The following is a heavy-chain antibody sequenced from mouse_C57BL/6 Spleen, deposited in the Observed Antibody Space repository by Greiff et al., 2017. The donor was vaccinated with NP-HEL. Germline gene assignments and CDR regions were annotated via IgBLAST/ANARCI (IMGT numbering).Heavy chain of an antibody. CDR3: ALYDYDDAMDY. Sequence: VQLQQSGPELVKPGDSVKISCKASGYSFTGYFMNWVMQSHGKSLEWIGRINPYNGDTFYNQKFKGKATLTVDKSSSTAHMELRSLTSEDSAVYYCALYDYDDAMDYWGQGTSVTVSS. D-gene: IGHD2-4*01. J-gene: IGHJ4*01. CDR2: INPYNGDT. CDR1: GYSFTGYF. V-gene: IGHV1-20*01.